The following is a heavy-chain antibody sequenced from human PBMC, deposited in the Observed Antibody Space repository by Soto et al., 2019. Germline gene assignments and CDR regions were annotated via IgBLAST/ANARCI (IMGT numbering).Heavy chain of an antibody. V-gene: IGHV1-3*01. J-gene: IGHJ5*02. CDR1: GYTFTRYT. D-gene: IGHD2-15*01. CDR3: ARGIATGQLDP. CDR2: INPDNGNT. Sequence: ASVKVSCKASGYTFTRYTMNWVRQAPGQRLEWMGWINPDNGNTKSSQKFQDRVIITRDTSASTAYMDLSSLRPEDTAVYYCARGIATGQLDPWGQGTLVTVSS.